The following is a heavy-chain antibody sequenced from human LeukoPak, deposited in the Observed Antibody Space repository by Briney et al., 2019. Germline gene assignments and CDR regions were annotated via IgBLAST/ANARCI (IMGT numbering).Heavy chain of an antibody. CDR2: IRSDGSDK. D-gene: IGHD3-3*01. CDR3: AKDRQTITIFGVVNTPRANFDY. Sequence: GGSLRLSCAASGFIFSTYGMHWVRQAPGKGLEWVAFIRSDGSDKSYAGSVMGRFTISRDNFMSTVYLQMNSLRAEDTAVYYCAKDRQTITIFGVVNTPRANFDYWGQGTLVTVSS. V-gene: IGHV3-30*02. CDR1: GFIFSTYG. J-gene: IGHJ4*02.